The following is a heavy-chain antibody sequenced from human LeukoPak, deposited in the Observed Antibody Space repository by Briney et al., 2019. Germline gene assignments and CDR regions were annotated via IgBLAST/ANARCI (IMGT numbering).Heavy chain of an antibody. CDR2: IIPIFGTA. V-gene: IGHV1-69*06. Sequence: SVKVSCKASGGTFSSYAISWVRQAPGQGLEWMGGIIPIFGTANYAQKFQGRVTITADKSTSTAYMELSSLRSEDTAVYYCARERSSRFGAVAGTADYWGQGTLVTVSS. CDR3: ARERSSRFGAVAGTADY. CDR1: GGTFSSYA. D-gene: IGHD6-19*01. J-gene: IGHJ4*02.